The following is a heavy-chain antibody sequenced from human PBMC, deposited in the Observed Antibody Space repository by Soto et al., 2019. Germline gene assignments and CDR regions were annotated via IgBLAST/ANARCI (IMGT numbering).Heavy chain of an antibody. D-gene: IGHD3-10*01. J-gene: IGHJ4*02. V-gene: IGHV3-53*01. CDR3: GRPPGGGGY. Sequence: EVQLVESGGGLIQPGGSLRLSCAVSGFTVSNNYMSWVRQAPGKGLEGVSVIYSGGYTAYGDSVKGRFTISRDNSKNTLFLQMNSRGAAPPAVVYGGRPPGGGGYWGQGTLVTVSS. CDR2: IYSGGYT. CDR1: GFTVSNNY.